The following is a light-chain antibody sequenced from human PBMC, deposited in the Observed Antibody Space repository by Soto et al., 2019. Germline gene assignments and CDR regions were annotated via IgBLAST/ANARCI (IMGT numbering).Light chain of an antibody. CDR2: KAS. Sequence: DVQLTQSRSTLSASIGDTVIITCRASQSISDWLAWYQQKPGKATRLLIYKASTLENGVPSRFSGSGSGTDFTLTISSLQPEDFATYYCQQYNSYVFGPGTKVDV. V-gene: IGKV1-5*03. CDR1: QSISDW. J-gene: IGKJ3*01. CDR3: QQYNSYV.